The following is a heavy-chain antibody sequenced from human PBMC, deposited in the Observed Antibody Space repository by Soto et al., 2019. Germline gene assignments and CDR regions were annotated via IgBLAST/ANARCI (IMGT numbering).Heavy chain of an antibody. Sequence: PSETLSLTCTVSGGSISSSSYYWGWIRQPPGKGLEWIGSIYYSGSTYYNPSLKSRVTISVDTSKNQFSLKLSSVTAADTAVYYCARRYMTIFGVVNYMDVWGKGTTVTVSS. CDR1: GGSISSSSYY. CDR3: ARRYMTIFGVVNYMDV. D-gene: IGHD3-3*01. V-gene: IGHV4-39*01. CDR2: IYYSGST. J-gene: IGHJ6*03.